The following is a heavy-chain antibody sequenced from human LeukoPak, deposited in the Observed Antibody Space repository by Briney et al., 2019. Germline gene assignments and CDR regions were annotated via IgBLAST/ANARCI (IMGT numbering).Heavy chain of an antibody. D-gene: IGHD3-3*01. CDR1: GFTFSSYA. Sequence: GGSLRLSCVASGFTFSSYAMSWVRQAPGKGLEWVSAISGSDGSTYYADSVKGRFTISRDKSKNTLYLQMNSLRAEDTAVYYCARVSTHYDFWSGYYSPNFDYWGQGTLVTVSS. J-gene: IGHJ4*02. V-gene: IGHV3-23*01. CDR2: ISGSDGST. CDR3: ARVSTHYDFWSGYYSPNFDY.